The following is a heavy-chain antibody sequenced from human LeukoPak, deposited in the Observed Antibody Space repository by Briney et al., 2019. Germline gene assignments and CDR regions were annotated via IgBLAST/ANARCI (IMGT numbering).Heavy chain of an antibody. CDR2: IKQDGTER. CDR3: AKDRGMFLVGYLDY. Sequence: GESLRLSCAASGFTFTTYWMSWVRQAPGKGLEWVANIKQDGTERYYVDSVKGRFTISRDNAKNSLYLQMSSLRVEDTAVYYCAKDRGMFLVGYLDYWGQGTLVTVSS. D-gene: IGHD2-15*01. CDR1: GFTFTTYW. V-gene: IGHV3-7*03. J-gene: IGHJ4*02.